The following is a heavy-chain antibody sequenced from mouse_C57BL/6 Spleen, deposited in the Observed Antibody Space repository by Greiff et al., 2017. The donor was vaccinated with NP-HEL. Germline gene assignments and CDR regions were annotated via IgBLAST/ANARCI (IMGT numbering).Heavy chain of an antibody. J-gene: IGHJ4*01. Sequence: VMLVESGAELARPGASVKLSCKASGYTFTSYGISWVKQRTGQGLEWIGEIYPRSGNTYYNEKFKGKATLTADKSSSTAYMELRSLTSEDSAVYFCARRGSYYYAMDYWGQGTSVTVSS. D-gene: IGHD1-3*01. CDR3: ARRGSYYYAMDY. CDR2: IYPRSGNT. V-gene: IGHV1-81*01. CDR1: GYTFTSYG.